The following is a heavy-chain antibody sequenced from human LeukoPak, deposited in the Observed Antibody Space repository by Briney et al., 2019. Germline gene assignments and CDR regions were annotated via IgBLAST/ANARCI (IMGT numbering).Heavy chain of an antibody. J-gene: IGHJ4*02. D-gene: IGHD1-26*01. CDR1: GFTFSSYS. Sequence: GGSLRLSCAASGFTFSSYSMNWVRQAPGKGLEWVSYISSSSSIIYYADSVKGRFTISRDNAKNTLFLQMNSLRAEDTAVYYCVRDGVGAPPFDYWGQGALVTVSS. CDR3: VRDGVGAPPFDY. V-gene: IGHV3-48*04. CDR2: ISSSSSII.